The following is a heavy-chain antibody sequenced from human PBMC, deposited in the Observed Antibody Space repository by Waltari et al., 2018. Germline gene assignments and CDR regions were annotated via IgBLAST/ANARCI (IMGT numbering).Heavy chain of an antibody. Sequence: QVQLQESGPGLVKPSETLSLTCTVSGYSITSGYYWGCIRQPPGKGLEWIGSIYHSGRTYYNPSLKGRLTISVDTSKNQFSLRLSSVTAADTAVYYCARAPMSGAATGTFDFWGLGSLVTVSP. CDR2: IYHSGRT. V-gene: IGHV4-38-2*02. D-gene: IGHD6-13*01. CDR3: ARAPMSGAATGTFDF. J-gene: IGHJ4*02. CDR1: GYSITSGYY.